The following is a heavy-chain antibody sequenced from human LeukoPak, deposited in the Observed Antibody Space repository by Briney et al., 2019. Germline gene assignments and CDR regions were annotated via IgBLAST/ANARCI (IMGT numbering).Heavy chain of an antibody. V-gene: IGHV3-11*06. CDR2: ISSSSSIT. J-gene: IGHJ4*02. Sequence: GGSLRLSCAASGFTFSDYYMSWIRQAPGKGLEWVSYISSSSSITYYADSVKGRFTISRDNAKNSLYLQMDSLRDEDTAVYYCARSGYSGYEFDHWGQGTRVTVSS. CDR1: GFTFSDYY. CDR3: ARSGYSGYEFDH. D-gene: IGHD5-12*01.